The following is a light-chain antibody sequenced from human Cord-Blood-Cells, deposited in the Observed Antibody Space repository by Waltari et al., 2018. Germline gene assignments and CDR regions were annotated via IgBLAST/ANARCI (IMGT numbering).Light chain of an antibody. CDR1: SSDVWSYNL. CDR3: CSYAGSSTPVV. V-gene: IGLV2-23*01. Sequence: QSALTQPASVSGSPGQSLTISCTGTSSDVWSYNLVSWYQQHPGKAPKLMIYEGSKRPSGVSNRFSGSKSGNTASLTISGLQAEDEADYYCCSYAGSSTPVVFGGGTKLTVL. J-gene: IGLJ2*01. CDR2: EGS.